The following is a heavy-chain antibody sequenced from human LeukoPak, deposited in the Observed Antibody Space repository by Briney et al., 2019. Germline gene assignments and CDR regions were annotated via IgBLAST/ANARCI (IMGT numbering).Heavy chain of an antibody. CDR2: IKQDGSEK. CDR3: ARLKAVAGMNLPPDY. D-gene: IGHD6-19*01. J-gene: IGHJ4*02. V-gene: IGHV3-7*01. Sequence: PGGSLRLSCAASGFTFSSYWMSWVRQAPGKGLEWVANIKQDGSEKYYVDSVKGRFTISRDNAKNSLYLQMNSLRAEDTAVYYCARLKAVAGMNLPPDYWGQGTLVTVSS. CDR1: GFTFSSYW.